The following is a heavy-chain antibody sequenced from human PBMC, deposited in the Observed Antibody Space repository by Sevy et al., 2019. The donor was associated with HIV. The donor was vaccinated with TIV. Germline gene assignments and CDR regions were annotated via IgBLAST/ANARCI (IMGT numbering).Heavy chain of an antibody. CDR1: GFTFNTYG. J-gene: IGHJ4*02. Sequence: GGSLRLSCAASGFTFNTYGMHWVRQAPGKGLEWVAVVSYDGSNKYYADSVKGRFTISRDNSRNTLYLQVNSLRTEDTAVYYCAKAMYTWIQLWSLIDYWGEGTLVSVSS. CDR3: AKAMYTWIQLWSLIDY. D-gene: IGHD5-18*01. V-gene: IGHV3-30*18. CDR2: VSYDGSNK.